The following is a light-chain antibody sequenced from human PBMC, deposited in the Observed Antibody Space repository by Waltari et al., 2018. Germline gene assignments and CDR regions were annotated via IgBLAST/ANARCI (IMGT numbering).Light chain of an antibody. V-gene: IGKV3-15*01. CDR3: QHPGT. Sequence: DIVMTQSPATLSVSPGERATLSCRASQSVSSNLAWYQQKPGQAPRLLIYGASTRATGIPARFSGSGSGTEFTLTISSLQSEDFAVYYCQHPGTFGQGTKVEIK. CDR1: QSVSSN. CDR2: GAS. J-gene: IGKJ1*01.